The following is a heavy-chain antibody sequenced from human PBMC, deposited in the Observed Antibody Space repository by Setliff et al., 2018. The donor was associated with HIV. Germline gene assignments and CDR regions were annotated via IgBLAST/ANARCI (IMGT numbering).Heavy chain of an antibody. D-gene: IGHD1-26*01. J-gene: IGHJ6*03. Sequence: GPSVKVSCKASGYTFTNFYIHWVRQAPGQGLEWLGMINPSGGSTTYAQKFQGRVTMTRDTFTSTVYMDLSSLRSEDTAVYYCARGGHYSGSYLPRDYYMDVWGKGTTVTVSS. V-gene: IGHV1-46*01. CDR1: GYTFTNFY. CDR2: INPSGGST. CDR3: ARGGHYSGSYLPRDYYMDV.